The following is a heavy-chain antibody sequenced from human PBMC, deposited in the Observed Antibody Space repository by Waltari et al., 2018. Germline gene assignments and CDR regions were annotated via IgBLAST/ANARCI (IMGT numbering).Heavy chain of an antibody. D-gene: IGHD3-3*01. CDR2: ISSSSSYI. CDR3: ARGRDVLRFLEWLIDY. Sequence: EVQLVESGGGLVKPGGSLRLSCAASGLTFSSYSMNWVGQAPGKGLEWVSSISSSSSYIYYADSVKGRFTISRDNAKNSLYLQMNSLRAEDTAVYYCARGRDVLRFLEWLIDYWGQGTLVTVSS. CDR1: GLTFSSYS. V-gene: IGHV3-21*03. J-gene: IGHJ4*02.